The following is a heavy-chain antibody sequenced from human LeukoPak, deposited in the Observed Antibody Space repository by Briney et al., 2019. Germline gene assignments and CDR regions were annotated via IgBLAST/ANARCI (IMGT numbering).Heavy chain of an antibody. D-gene: IGHD3-10*01. Sequence: GGSLRLSCAASGFTVSSKYMSWVRQTPGKGLQWVALICSSGDAYTPDSVKGRFTISRDDSENTLYLQMYSLRAEDTAVYYCATGYYFGSGSYGYLDYWGQGTLVTVSS. J-gene: IGHJ4*02. V-gene: IGHV3-53*01. CDR2: ICSSGDA. CDR3: ATGYYFGSGSYGYLDY. CDR1: GFTVSSKY.